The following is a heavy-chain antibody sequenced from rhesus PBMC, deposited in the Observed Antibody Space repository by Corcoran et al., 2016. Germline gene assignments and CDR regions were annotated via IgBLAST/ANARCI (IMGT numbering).Heavy chain of an antibody. J-gene: IGHJ5-1*01. D-gene: IGHD6-25*01. CDR2: INGNSGST. V-gene: IGHV4-80*01. CDR1: GGSFRRSW. CDR3: ASFGYSGSWKWDFDL. Sequence: QVQLQESGPGLVKPSETLSLTCAASGGSFRRSWWRRIRRPPGKGLEWIGEINGNSGSTNYNPSLKSRVTISKDASKNQFSLKLSSVTAADTAVYYCASFGYSGSWKWDFDLWGQGVLVTVSS.